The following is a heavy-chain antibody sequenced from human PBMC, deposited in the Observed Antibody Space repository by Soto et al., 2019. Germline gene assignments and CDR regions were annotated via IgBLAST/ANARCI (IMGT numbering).Heavy chain of an antibody. CDR3: ARCVLFSAPADYGLDV. CDR2: IKQDGSEK. J-gene: IGHJ6*02. Sequence: GGSLRLSCAASGFTFSNYWMTWVRQAPGKGLEWVANIKQDGSEKYYVDSVKGRFTISRDNAKNSLYLQMNSLRAEDTAVYYCARCVLFSAPADYGLDVWGQGTTVTVSS. D-gene: IGHD2-2*01. CDR1: GFTFSNYW. V-gene: IGHV3-7*01.